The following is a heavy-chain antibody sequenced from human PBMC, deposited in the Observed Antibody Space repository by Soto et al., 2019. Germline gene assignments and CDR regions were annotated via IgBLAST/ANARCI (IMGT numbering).Heavy chain of an antibody. CDR1: GFSLSNARMG. J-gene: IGHJ3*02. Sequence: QVTLKESGPVLVKPTETLTLTCSVSGFSLSNARMGVSWIRQPPGKALEWLAHIFSNDEKSYSTSLKSRLTISKDTSKSQVVLTMTNMDPVDTATYYCARSIAAAGTLVDAFDIWGQGTMVTVSS. V-gene: IGHV2-26*01. D-gene: IGHD6-13*01. CDR3: ARSIAAAGTLVDAFDI. CDR2: IFSNDEK.